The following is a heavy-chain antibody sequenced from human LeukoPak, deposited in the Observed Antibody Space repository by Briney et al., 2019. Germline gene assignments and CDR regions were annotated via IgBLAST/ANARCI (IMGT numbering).Heavy chain of an antibody. J-gene: IGHJ4*02. D-gene: IGHD6-19*01. Sequence: SETLSLTCAVDGGSFSGYYWSWISHPPGKGLEWITEINHSENTNYKPSLKSRVTISVDTSKNQFSVTLSSVTAADTAVYYCARAEGALAVAGPYFGYWGQGTLVTVSS. CDR3: ARAEGALAVAGPYFGY. V-gene: IGHV4-34*01. CDR2: INHSENT. CDR1: GGSFSGYY.